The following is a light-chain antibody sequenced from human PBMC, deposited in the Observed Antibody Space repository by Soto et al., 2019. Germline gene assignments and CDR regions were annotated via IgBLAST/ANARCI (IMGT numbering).Light chain of an antibody. V-gene: IGKV3-20*01. Sequence: EIVLTQSPGTLSLSPGKRATLSCRASQSVSSNFLAWYQQKPGQAPRLLIYGASNRATGIPDRFSGSASGTDFTLTITRLEAEDFAMYYCQRYDSLRTFGQGTKVDIK. CDR1: QSVSSNF. CDR3: QRYDSLRT. J-gene: IGKJ1*01. CDR2: GAS.